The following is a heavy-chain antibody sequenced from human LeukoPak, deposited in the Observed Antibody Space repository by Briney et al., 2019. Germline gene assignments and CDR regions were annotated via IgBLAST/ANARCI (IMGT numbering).Heavy chain of an antibody. Sequence: GASVKVSCKASGYTFPSYFMHWVRQAPGQGLEWMGIINPTGGSTTYAQKFQGRVTMSRDTSTSTVYMELSSLRSDDTAVYYCARNGYPWGQGTLVTVSS. J-gene: IGHJ5*02. CDR1: GYTFPSYF. CDR3: ARNGYP. CDR2: INPTGGST. V-gene: IGHV1-46*01. D-gene: IGHD3-22*01.